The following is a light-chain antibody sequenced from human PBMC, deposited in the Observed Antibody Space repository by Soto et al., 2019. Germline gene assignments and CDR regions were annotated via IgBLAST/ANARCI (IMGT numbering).Light chain of an antibody. CDR2: GAS. Sequence: EIVLTQSPGTLSLSPGERVTLSCRASQSVSSSYLAWYQQKPGQAPRLLIYGASSRATGIPDRFSGSGSGTDFTLTISRLEPEDFAVYYCQQYGSSRTFGQGTKVDSK. CDR3: QQYGSSRT. J-gene: IGKJ1*01. CDR1: QSVSSSY. V-gene: IGKV3-20*01.